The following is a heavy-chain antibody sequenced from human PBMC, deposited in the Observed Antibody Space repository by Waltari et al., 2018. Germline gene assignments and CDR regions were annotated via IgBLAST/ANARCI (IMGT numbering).Heavy chain of an antibody. Sequence: QVQLQESGPGLVKPSETLSLTCAVSGYSISSGYYWGLIRQPPGKGLEWIGSIYHSGSTYYNPSLKSRVTISVDTSKNQFSLKLSSVTAADTAVYYCARVRGPSPFDPWGQGTLVTVSS. V-gene: IGHV4-38-2*01. J-gene: IGHJ5*02. CDR2: IYHSGST. D-gene: IGHD3-10*01. CDR1: GYSISSGYY. CDR3: ARVRGPSPFDP.